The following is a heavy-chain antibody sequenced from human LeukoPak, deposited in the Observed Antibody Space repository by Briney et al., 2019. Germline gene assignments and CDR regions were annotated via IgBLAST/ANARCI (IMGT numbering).Heavy chain of an antibody. V-gene: IGHV4-34*01. Sequence: SETLSLTCAVYGGSFSGYYWSWIRQPPGKGLEWIGEINHSGSTNYNPSLKSRVTISVDTSKNQFSLKLSSVTAADTAVYYCARTPYYYGSGRRKYYFDHWGQGTLVTVSS. J-gene: IGHJ4*02. CDR3: ARTPYYYGSGRRKYYFDH. CDR1: GGSFSGYY. D-gene: IGHD3-10*01. CDR2: INHSGST.